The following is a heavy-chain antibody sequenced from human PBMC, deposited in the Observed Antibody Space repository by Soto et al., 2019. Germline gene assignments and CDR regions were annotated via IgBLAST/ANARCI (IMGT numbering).Heavy chain of an antibody. V-gene: IGHV3-30*18. CDR2: ISYDGYSK. CDR1: GFTFSNYG. J-gene: IGHJ5*02. D-gene: IGHD3-22*01. CDR3: AKEYVAFEGNYYDT. Sequence: QVQLVESGGAVVQPGRSLRLSCAASGFTFSNYGMHWVRQAPGKGLEWVAVISYDGYSKYYADSVKGRFTISRDNSNNTLCLQMSSLRADDTAVYYRAKEYVAFEGNYYDTWGQGTLVTVSS.